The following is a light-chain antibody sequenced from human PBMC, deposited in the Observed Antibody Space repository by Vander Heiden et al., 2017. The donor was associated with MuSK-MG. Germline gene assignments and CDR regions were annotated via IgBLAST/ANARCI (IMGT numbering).Light chain of an antibody. V-gene: IGKV1-39*01. CDR3: QGTDSTVWT. Sequence: DIQMTQSPSSLSASVGDRVTITCRASQSVSSYLNWYQQKPGKAPKLLIYAASSLQSGVPSRFSGSGSGTDFTLTISRLQPEDFATYYCQGTDSTVWTFGQGTKVEIK. CDR1: QSVSSY. CDR2: AAS. J-gene: IGKJ1*01.